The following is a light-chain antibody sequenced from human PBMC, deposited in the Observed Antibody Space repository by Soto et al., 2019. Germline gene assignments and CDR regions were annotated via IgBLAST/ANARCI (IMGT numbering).Light chain of an antibody. CDR2: ENI. V-gene: IGLV1-51*02. CDR1: SSNIGSNY. CDR3: LSWDDSLSAWV. J-gene: IGLJ1*01. Sequence: QSVLTQPPSVSAAPGQTVTISCSGSSSNIGSNYVSWHQQLPGTAPQLLIYENIKRPSGIPDRFSGSKSGTSATLGITGLQTGDEADYYCLSWDDSLSAWVFGTGTKLTVL.